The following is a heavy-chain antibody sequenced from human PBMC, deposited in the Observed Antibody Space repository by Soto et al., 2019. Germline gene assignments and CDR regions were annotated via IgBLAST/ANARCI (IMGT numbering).Heavy chain of an antibody. V-gene: IGHV3-7*03. J-gene: IGHJ6*02. Sequence: EVQLVESGGGLVQPGGSLRLSCAASGFTFSTYWMNWVRQAPGKGLEWLANIKQDGSEKFYADSVKGRFSISRDNAQHSVFLEMNSLRAEDTSVYYCARAEGGVGYYTGPYYYGMDVWGQGTTVTVSS. D-gene: IGHD3-3*01. CDR2: IKQDGSEK. CDR3: ARAEGGVGYYTGPYYYGMDV. CDR1: GFTFSTYW.